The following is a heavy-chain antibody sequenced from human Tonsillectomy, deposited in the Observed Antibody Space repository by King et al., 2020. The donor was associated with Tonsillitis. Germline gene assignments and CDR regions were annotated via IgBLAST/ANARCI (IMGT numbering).Heavy chain of an antibody. V-gene: IGHV4-38-2*02. CDR1: GFSIGSGYY. Sequence: VQLQESGPGLMNPSETLSLTCSVSGFSIGSGYYWGWIRQPPGKGLEWIGSISHTGSTHYNPSLKSRVSVSMDTSKNRFSLKLTSVTVADTAVYFCVSNAAMVPFFWGQGTLVTVSS. CDR2: ISHTGST. J-gene: IGHJ4*02. D-gene: IGHD5-18*01. CDR3: VSNAAMVPFF.